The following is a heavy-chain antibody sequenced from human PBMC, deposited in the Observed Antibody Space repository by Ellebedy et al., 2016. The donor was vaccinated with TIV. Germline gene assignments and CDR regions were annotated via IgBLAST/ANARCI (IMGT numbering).Heavy chain of an antibody. V-gene: IGHV3-15*01. D-gene: IGHD3-16*01. Sequence: GESLKISXVASGLTVTDACMYWVRQAPGKGLEWIGRITPKSEGGTGDYAAPVRGRFTVSRDESLNTLYLDMRSLKIEDTGTYYCTPHWGFNFWGQGTVVTVSS. J-gene: IGHJ3*01. CDR2: ITPKSEGGTG. CDR3: TPHWGFNF. CDR1: GLTVTDAC.